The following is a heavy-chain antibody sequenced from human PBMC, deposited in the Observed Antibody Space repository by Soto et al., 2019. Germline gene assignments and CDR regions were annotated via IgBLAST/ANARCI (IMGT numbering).Heavy chain of an antibody. CDR3: VKDRGGGWTFDY. Sequence: QVQLVESGGGVVQPGSGRSLRLSCAAAGFTFSRDSMHWVRQAPGKGLEWVAVIAYDASDRYTWYAESVQGRFTISRDNSKNTLYLEMHSLRPEDTAVYYCVKDRGGGWTFDYWGQGTLVTVSS. D-gene: IGHD3-3*01. V-gene: IGHV3-30*18. CDR1: GFTFSRDS. J-gene: IGHJ4*02. CDR2: IAYDASDR.